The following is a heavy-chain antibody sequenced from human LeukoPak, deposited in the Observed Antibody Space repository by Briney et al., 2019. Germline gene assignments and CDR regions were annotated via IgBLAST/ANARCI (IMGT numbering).Heavy chain of an antibody. V-gene: IGHV3-30-3*01. J-gene: IGHJ4*02. CDR2: ISYDGSNK. Sequence: GGSLRLSCAASGXTFSSYAMHWVRQAPGKGLEWVAVISYDGSNKFYADSVKGRFTLSRDNSKNTLYLQMNSLRIEDTAVYYCGRGSVGFGELNYWGQGTLVTVSS. CDR1: GXTFSSYA. CDR3: GRGSVGFGELNY. D-gene: IGHD3-10*01.